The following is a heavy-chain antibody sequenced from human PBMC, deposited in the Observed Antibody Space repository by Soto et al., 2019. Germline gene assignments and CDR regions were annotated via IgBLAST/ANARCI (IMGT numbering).Heavy chain of an antibody. V-gene: IGHV4-39*07. CDR2: INHSGST. D-gene: IGHD3-3*01. J-gene: IGHJ6*03. Sequence: SETLSLTCTVSGGSISSSSYYWGWIRQPPGKGLEWIGEINHSGSTNYNPSLKSRVTISVDTSKNQFSLKLSSVTAADTAVYYCARGRFNTIFGVVIIYRGSNYYMDVWGKGTTVTVSS. CDR3: ARGRFNTIFGVVIIYRGSNYYMDV. CDR1: GGSISSSSYY.